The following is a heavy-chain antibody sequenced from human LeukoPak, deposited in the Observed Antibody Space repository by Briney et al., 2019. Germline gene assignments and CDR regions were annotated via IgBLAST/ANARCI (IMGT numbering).Heavy chain of an antibody. CDR1: GGSISSYY. CDR3: AREDSSSWYVY. V-gene: IGHV4-59*01. Sequence: SETLSLTCSVSGGSISSYYWSWIRQPPGKGLEWIGYIYYSGSTNYNPSLKSRVTISVDTSKNQFSLKLSSVTAADTAVYYCAREDSSSWYVYWGQGTLVTVSS. J-gene: IGHJ4*02. D-gene: IGHD6-13*01. CDR2: IYYSGST.